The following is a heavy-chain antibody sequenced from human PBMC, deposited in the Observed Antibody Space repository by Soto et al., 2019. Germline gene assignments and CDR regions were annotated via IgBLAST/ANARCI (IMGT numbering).Heavy chain of an antibody. CDR1: GFTFSSYA. J-gene: IGHJ4*02. D-gene: IGHD1-26*01. V-gene: IGHV3-23*01. CDR3: AKDRVYGERLSWGPYLYAY. Sequence: PGGSLRLSCAASGFTFSSYAMSCVRQAPGKGLEWVSGISGRRGSTYYADSVKGRFTISRDNSKNTLYLQMRSLRAEDTAVYYCAKDRVYGERLSWGPYLYAYSSQGTLVTVSS. CDR2: ISGRRGST.